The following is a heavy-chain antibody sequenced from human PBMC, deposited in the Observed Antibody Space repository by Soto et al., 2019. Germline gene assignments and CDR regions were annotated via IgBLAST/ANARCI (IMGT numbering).Heavy chain of an antibody. CDR2: IYPGDSDT. Sequence: GESLKISCKGSGYSFTSYWIGWVRQMPGKGLEWMGIIYPGDSDTRYSPSFQGQVTISADKSISTAYLQWSSLKASDTAMYYCARQNYDLWSGLDQNWFYPWGQGTLVTVSS. D-gene: IGHD3-3*01. V-gene: IGHV5-51*01. CDR1: GYSFTSYW. J-gene: IGHJ5*02. CDR3: ARQNYDLWSGLDQNWFYP.